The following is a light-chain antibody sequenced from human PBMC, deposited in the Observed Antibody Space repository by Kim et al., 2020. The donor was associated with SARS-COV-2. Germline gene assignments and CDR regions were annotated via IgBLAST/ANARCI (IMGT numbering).Light chain of an antibody. Sequence: RVTIYCTGSSSNIGAGYDVHWYQQFPGTAPKLLIYANTNRPSGVPDRFSGSKSGTSASLAITGLQAEDEADYYCQSYDSSLSGWVFGGGTQLTVL. V-gene: IGLV1-40*01. CDR2: ANT. J-gene: IGLJ3*02. CDR3: QSYDSSLSGWV. CDR1: SSNIGAGYD.